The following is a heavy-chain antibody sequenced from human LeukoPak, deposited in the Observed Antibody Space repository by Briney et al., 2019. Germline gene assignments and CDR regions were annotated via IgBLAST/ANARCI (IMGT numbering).Heavy chain of an antibody. D-gene: IGHD3-22*01. Sequence: GRSLRLSCAASGFTFSTYGMHWVRQAPGKGLEWVAVISYDGSNKYYANSVKGRFTISRDNSKNTLYLQMNSLRTEDTAVYYCAKGNSGYYTFFDYWGQGTLVTVSS. CDR2: ISYDGSNK. CDR1: GFTFSTYG. J-gene: IGHJ4*02. CDR3: AKGNSGYYTFFDY. V-gene: IGHV3-30*18.